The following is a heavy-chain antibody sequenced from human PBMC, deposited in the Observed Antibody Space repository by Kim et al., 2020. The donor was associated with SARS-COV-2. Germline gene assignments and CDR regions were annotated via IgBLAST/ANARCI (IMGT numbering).Heavy chain of an antibody. D-gene: IGHD4-17*01. CDR2: ITSDSDYI. CDR3: VRDHGDYEEGYFFDY. Sequence: GGSLRLSCAASGFTFSSYSMTGVRQVPEKGLEAVSSITSDSDYIYYADSVRGRFTISRDNAKNKVYLQMKSLSAEDTAVYYCVRDHGDYEEGYFFDYWGQGTLVTVSS. J-gene: IGHJ4*02. V-gene: IGHV3-21*06. CDR1: GFTFSSYS.